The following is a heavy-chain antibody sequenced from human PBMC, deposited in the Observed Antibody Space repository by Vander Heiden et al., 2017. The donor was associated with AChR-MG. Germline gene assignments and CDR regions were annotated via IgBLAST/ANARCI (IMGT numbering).Heavy chain of an antibody. CDR3: ARLDRTSSRGYYGMDV. CDR1: GYGFTNYW. J-gene: IGHJ6*02. Sequence: EVQLVQSGAEVKKPGESLRISCTGSGYGFTNYWISRRRRMPGHGLGVVGKSEPSDSYNNHSPSFRGHGNNPADQSHPTSYLQWGNLKASDTAIYYCARLDRTSSRGYYGMDVWGQGTTVTVSS. CDR2: SEPSDSYN. D-gene: IGHD6-6*01. V-gene: IGHV5-10-1*03.